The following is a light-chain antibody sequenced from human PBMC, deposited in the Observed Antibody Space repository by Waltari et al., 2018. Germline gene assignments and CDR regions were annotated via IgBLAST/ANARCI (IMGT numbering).Light chain of an antibody. V-gene: IGLV3-21*04. CDR3: LVWHSTIDHQGV. J-gene: IGLJ2*01. CDR1: NSGSKS. Sequence: SYVVTPSPSVSVAPGETARMTCGGDNSGSKSVHWYQQRPGQAPVLVISYDSDRPSGIPERFSGSNSGNTATLTISWVEAEDEADYYCLVWHSTIDHQGVFGGGTKLTVL. CDR2: YDS.